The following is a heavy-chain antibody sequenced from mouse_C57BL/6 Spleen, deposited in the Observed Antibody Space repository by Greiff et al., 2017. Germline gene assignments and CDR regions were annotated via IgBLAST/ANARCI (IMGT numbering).Heavy chain of an antibody. CDR1: GYTFTSYW. V-gene: IGHV1-64*01. Sequence: QVQLQQPGAELVKPGASVKLSCKASGYTFTSYWMHWVKQRPGQGLEWIGMIRPNSGSTNYNEKLKSKATLTVDKTSSTAYMQLSSLASEDSAVYYCAREGINYGNYADYWGQGTTLTVSS. CDR2: IRPNSGST. J-gene: IGHJ2*01. CDR3: AREGINYGNYADY. D-gene: IGHD2-1*01.